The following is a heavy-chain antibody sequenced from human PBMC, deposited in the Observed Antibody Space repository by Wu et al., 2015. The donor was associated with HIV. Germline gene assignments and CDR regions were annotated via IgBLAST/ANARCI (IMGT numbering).Heavy chain of an antibody. CDR1: GYYFKSYG. D-gene: IGHD3-16*01. Sequence: QIQLVQSGGEVKKPGASVKVSCKTSGYYFKSYGINWVRQAPGQGLEWMGWISGHTGNTNYAQNFQGRLMLTTDTSISTAYMELSSLRPDDTAVFYCTRGPSTTAKEVGGYWLDPWGQGTLVTVSA. CDR2: ISGHTGNT. CDR3: TRGPSTTAKEVGGYWLDP. V-gene: IGHV1-18*01. J-gene: IGHJ5*02.